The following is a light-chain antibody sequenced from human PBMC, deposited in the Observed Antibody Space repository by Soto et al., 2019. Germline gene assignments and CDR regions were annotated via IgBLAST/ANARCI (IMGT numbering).Light chain of an antibody. J-gene: IGKJ1*01. CDR2: AAS. CDR3: QQSYNTPRT. CDR1: QSISSY. Sequence: DIQMTQSPSSLSASVGDRVTITCRASQSISSYLNWYQQKPGKAPNLLMYAASSLQSGVPSRFSGSGSGTDFTLTISSLQPEDFATNYCQQSYNTPRTFGQGTKVEIK. V-gene: IGKV1-39*01.